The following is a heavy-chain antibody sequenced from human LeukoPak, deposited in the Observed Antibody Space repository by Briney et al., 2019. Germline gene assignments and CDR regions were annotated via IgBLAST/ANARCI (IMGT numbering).Heavy chain of an antibody. CDR1: GFTVSSNY. V-gene: IGHV3-53*01. J-gene: IGHJ2*01. D-gene: IGHD6-19*01. CDR2: IYSGGVT. Sequence: GGSLRLSCAASGFTVSSNYMSWVRPAPGKGLEWVSLIYSGGVTYYADSVKGRFIISRDNSKNTLFLRMNSLRAEDTAVYYCARAPSGWSDYWYFDLWGRGTLVTVSS. CDR3: ARAPSGWSDYWYFDL.